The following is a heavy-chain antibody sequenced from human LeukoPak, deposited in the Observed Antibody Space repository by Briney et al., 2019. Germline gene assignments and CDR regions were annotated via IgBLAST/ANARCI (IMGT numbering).Heavy chain of an antibody. CDR3: ARDLAAGGPCNY. CDR1: GFTLSGYW. J-gene: IGHJ4*02. D-gene: IGHD6-13*01. V-gene: IGHV3-7*01. CDR2: IKQDGSEK. Sequence: GGSLRLPCAASGFTLSGYWMSWVRQAPGKGLEWVANIKQDGSEKYYVDSVRGRFTISRDNAKNSLFLQMDSLRVEDTAVYYCARDLAAGGPCNYWGQGTLVTVSS.